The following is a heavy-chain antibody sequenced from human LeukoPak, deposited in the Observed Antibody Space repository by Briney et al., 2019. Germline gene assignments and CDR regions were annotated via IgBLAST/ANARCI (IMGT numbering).Heavy chain of an antibody. D-gene: IGHD3-22*01. Sequence: GGSLRLSCAASGFTFSSYAMSWVRQAPGKGLEWVSAISGSGGSTYYADSVKGRFTISRDNSKNTLYLQMNSLRAEDTAVYYCANSLGYYDSSGLTDYWGQGTLVTVSS. CDR1: GFTFSSYA. V-gene: IGHV3-23*01. J-gene: IGHJ4*02. CDR2: ISGSGGST. CDR3: ANSLGYYDSSGLTDY.